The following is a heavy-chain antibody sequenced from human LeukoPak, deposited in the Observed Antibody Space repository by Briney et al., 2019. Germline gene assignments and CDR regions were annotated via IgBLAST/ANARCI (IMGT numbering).Heavy chain of an antibody. D-gene: IGHD3-10*01. CDR3: ARLFTGELRGVIRPHFSY. V-gene: IGHV5-51*01. CDR2: IYPGDSNT. J-gene: IGHJ4*02. CDR1: GYSFTNYC. Sequence: GESLKISCKGFGYSFTNYCIGWVRQMPGKGLEWMGIIYPGDSNTRYNPSFQGQVTISADKSISTAYLQWSSLEASDTAIYYCARLFTGELRGVIRPHFSYWGQGTLVTVSS.